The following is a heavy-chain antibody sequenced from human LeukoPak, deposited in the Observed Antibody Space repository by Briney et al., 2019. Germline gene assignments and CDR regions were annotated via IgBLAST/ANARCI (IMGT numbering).Heavy chain of an antibody. Sequence: PGGSLRLSCAASGFTFSSYAMSWVRQAPGKGLEWVSAISGSGGSTYYADSVKGRFTISRDNSKNTLYLQMNSLRAEDTAVYYCAKVPGVGSSWYNDAFDIWGQGTMVIVSS. V-gene: IGHV3-23*01. CDR3: AKVPGVGSSWYNDAFDI. J-gene: IGHJ3*02. CDR2: ISGSGGST. CDR1: GFTFSSYA. D-gene: IGHD6-13*01.